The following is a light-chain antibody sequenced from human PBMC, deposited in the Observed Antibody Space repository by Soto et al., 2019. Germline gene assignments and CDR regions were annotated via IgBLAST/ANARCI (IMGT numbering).Light chain of an antibody. Sequence: EIVLTQSTATLSLSPGERATLSCRASQSVSSYLAWYQQKPGQAPRLLIYDASNRATGIPARFSGSGSGTDFTLTISSLEPEDFAVYYCQPRSNWPPRLTVGGGTKVEIK. CDR2: DAS. CDR3: QPRSNWPPRLT. J-gene: IGKJ4*01. CDR1: QSVSSY. V-gene: IGKV3-11*01.